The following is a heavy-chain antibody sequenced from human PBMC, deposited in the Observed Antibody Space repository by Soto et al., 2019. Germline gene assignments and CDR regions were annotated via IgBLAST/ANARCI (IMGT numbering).Heavy chain of an antibody. D-gene: IGHD5-12*01. Sequence: SETLSLTCTVSGGSISSYYWSWIRQPPGKGLEWIGYIYYSGSTNYNPSLKSRVTISVDTSKNQFSLKLSSVTAADTAVYYCTRYSGYGFFVYWDQGTLVTVSS. CDR1: GGSISSYY. CDR2: IYYSGST. J-gene: IGHJ4*02. CDR3: TRYSGYGFFVY. V-gene: IGHV4-59*01.